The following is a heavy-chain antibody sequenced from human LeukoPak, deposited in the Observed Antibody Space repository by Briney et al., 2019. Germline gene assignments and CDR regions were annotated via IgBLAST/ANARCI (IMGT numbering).Heavy chain of an antibody. J-gene: IGHJ4*02. CDR1: GGSISSSSYY. D-gene: IGHD6-13*01. V-gene: IGHV4-39*01. CDR3: ARPKYSSSWYVDAVDY. Sequence: SETLSLTCTVSGGSISSSSYYWGWIRQPPGKGLEWIGSIYYSGSTCYNPSLKSRVTISVDTSKNQFSLKLSSVTAADTAVYYCARPKYSSSWYVDAVDYWGQGTLVTVSS. CDR2: IYYSGST.